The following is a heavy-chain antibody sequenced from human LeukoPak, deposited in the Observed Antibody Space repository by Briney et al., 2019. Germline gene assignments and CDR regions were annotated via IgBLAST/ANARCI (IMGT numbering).Heavy chain of an antibody. Sequence: GGSLRLSCAASGFTFSNAWMNWVRQAPGKGLEWVGRIKSKTDGGTTDYAAPVKGRFTISRDDSKNTLYLQMNSLKTEDTAVYYFTTTGHNLLFGDLTFYFDYWGQGTLVTVSS. CDR1: GFTFSNAW. D-gene: IGHD3-10*01. CDR3: TTTGHNLLFGDLTFYFDY. V-gene: IGHV3-15*07. CDR2: IKSKTDGGTT. J-gene: IGHJ4*02.